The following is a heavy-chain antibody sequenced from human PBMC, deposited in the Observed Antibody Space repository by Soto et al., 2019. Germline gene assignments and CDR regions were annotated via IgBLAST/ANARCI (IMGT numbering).Heavy chain of an antibody. CDR3: ARHKSVYGDYAISQGTLDY. CDR1: GGSISSSSYY. CDR2: IYYSGST. V-gene: IGHV4-39*01. Sequence: QLQLQESGPGLVKPSETLSLTCTVSGGSISSSSYYWGWIRQPPGKGLEWIGSIYYSGSTYYNPSLKSRVTLSVDTSKNQFSLKLSSVTAADTAVYYCARHKSVYGDYAISQGTLDYWGQGTLVTVSS. J-gene: IGHJ4*02. D-gene: IGHD4-17*01.